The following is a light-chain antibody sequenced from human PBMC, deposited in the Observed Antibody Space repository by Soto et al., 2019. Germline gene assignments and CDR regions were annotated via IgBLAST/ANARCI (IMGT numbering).Light chain of an antibody. CDR1: QGISSY. CDR3: QQLNSYPP. V-gene: IGKV1-9*01. CDR2: AAS. Sequence: DIQLTQSPSFLSASVGDRVTITCRASQGISSYLAWYQQKPGKAPKLLIYAASTLQSGVPSRFSGSGSGTEFTLTISSLQPEYFATYYCQQLNSYPPFGPGTKVDIK. J-gene: IGKJ3*01.